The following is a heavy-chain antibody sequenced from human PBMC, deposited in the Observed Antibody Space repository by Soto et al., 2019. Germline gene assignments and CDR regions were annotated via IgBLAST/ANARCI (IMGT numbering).Heavy chain of an antibody. Sequence: ASVKVSCKASGYTFTSYAISWVRQAPGQGLEWMGWISAYNGNTNYAQKLQGRVTMTTDTSTSTAYMELRSLRSDDTAVYYCARALDPEYYFDYWGQGTLVTVSS. CDR1: GYTFTSYA. J-gene: IGHJ4*02. CDR3: ARALDPEYYFDY. CDR2: ISAYNGNT. V-gene: IGHV1-18*01.